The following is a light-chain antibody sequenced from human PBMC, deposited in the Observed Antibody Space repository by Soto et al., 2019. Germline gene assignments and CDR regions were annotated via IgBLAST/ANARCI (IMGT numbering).Light chain of an antibody. CDR2: EVD. CDR1: SSDVGTYDA. J-gene: IGLJ1*01. V-gene: IGLV2-23*02. Sequence: QSVRAQPASVSGSPGQSITISCTGTSSDVGTYDAVSWYQHHPGKVPRLMICEVDNRPSGVSYRFSGSKSGNTASLTISRLPAEDEADYYCCSYEGTSYAFGSGTKVPVL. CDR3: CSYEGTSYA.